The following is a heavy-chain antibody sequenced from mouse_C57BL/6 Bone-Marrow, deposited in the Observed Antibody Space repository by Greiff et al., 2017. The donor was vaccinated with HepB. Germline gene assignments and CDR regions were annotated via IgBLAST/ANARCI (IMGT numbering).Heavy chain of an antibody. Sequence: EVQLQQSGPELVKPGASVKISCKASGYTFTDYYMNWVKQSHGKSLEWIGDINPNNGGTSYNQKFKGKATLTVDKSSSTAYMELRSLTSEDSAVYYCARHGDYDVGWFGYWGQGTLGTVSA. D-gene: IGHD2-4*01. CDR2: INPNNGGT. CDR3: ARHGDYDVGWFGY. CDR1: GYTFTDYY. J-gene: IGHJ3*01. V-gene: IGHV1-26*01.